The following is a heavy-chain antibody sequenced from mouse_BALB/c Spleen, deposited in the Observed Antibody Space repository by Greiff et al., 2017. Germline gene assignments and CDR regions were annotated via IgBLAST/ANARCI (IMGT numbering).Heavy chain of an antibody. CDR1: GFNIKDTY. D-gene: IGHD2-4*01. CDR2: IDPANGNT. Sequence: EVKLMESGAELVKPGASVKLSCTASGFNIKDTYMHWVKQRPEQGLEWIGRIDPANGNTKYDPKFQGKATITADTSSNTAYLQLSSLTSEDTAVYYCARDYDGYAMDYWGQGTSVTVSS. CDR3: ARDYDGYAMDY. J-gene: IGHJ4*01. V-gene: IGHV14-3*02.